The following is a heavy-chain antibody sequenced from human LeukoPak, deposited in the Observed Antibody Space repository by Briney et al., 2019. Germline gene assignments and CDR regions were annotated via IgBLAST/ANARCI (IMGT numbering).Heavy chain of an antibody. V-gene: IGHV3-21*01. Sequence: GGSLRLSCAASGFTFSSYSMNWVRQAPGKGLEWVSSISSSSSYIYYADSVKGRFTISRDNAKNSLYLQMNSLRAEDTAVYYCARGYRGMAAAGTSSDYWGQGTLVTVSS. CDR2: ISSSSSYI. CDR3: ARGYRGMAAAGTSSDY. D-gene: IGHD6-13*01. J-gene: IGHJ4*02. CDR1: GFTFSSYS.